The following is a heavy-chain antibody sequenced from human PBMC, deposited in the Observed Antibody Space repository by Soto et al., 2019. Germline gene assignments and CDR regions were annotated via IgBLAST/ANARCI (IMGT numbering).Heavy chain of an antibody. D-gene: IGHD6-19*01. V-gene: IGHV4-39*01. CDR1: GGSINSSSYF. CDR2: IYYSGST. Sequence: SETLSLTCSVSGGSINSSSYFWGWVRQPPGKGLEWIGSIYYSGSTYYNPSLRSRVTISVDTSKNQFSLKLSSVTAADTAVFYCARPYRSGSRNWLDPWGPGTLVTVSS. CDR3: ARPYRSGSRNWLDP. J-gene: IGHJ5*02.